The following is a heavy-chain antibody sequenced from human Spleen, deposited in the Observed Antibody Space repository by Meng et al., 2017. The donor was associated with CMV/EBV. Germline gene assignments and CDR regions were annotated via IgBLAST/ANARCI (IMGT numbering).Heavy chain of an antibody. J-gene: IGHJ2*01. CDR1: GSTFSSYS. CDR2: ISSSGSSI. Sequence: GGSLRLSCVASGSTFSSYSMTWVRQAPGKGLEWVSYISSSGSSIYYAGSVKGRFTISRDNAKNSLFLKMNSLRAEDTAVYYCARVTIFGVVMSYWYFDLWGRGTLVTVSS. CDR3: ARVTIFGVVMSYWYFDL. D-gene: IGHD3-3*01. V-gene: IGHV3-48*04.